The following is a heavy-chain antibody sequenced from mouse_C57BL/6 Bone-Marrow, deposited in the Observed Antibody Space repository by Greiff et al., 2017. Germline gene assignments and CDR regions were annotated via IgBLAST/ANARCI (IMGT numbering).Heavy chain of an antibody. J-gene: IGHJ4*01. CDR2: IRNKANGYTT. CDR3: ARFYYSNYDYAMDY. D-gene: IGHD2-5*01. Sequence: DVKLVESGGGLVQPGGSLSLSCAASGFTFTDYYMSWVRQPPGKALEWLGFIRNKANGYTTEYSASVKGRFTISRDNSQSFLYLQMNALRAEDSATYYCARFYYSNYDYAMDYWGQGTSVTVSS. CDR1: GFTFTDYY. V-gene: IGHV7-3*01.